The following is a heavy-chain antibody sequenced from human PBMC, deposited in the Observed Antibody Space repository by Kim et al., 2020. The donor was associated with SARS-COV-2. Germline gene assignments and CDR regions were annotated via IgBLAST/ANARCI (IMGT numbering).Heavy chain of an antibody. Sequence: SETLSLTCTVSGGSISSGDYYWSWLRQPPGKGLEWIGYIYYSGSTYYNPSLKSRVTISVDTSKNQFSLKLSSVTAADTAVYYCARVTATIFGVVLHNDYWGQGTLVTVSS. V-gene: IGHV4-30-4*01. CDR2: IYYSGST. CDR3: ARVTATIFGVVLHNDY. J-gene: IGHJ4*02. D-gene: IGHD3-3*01. CDR1: GGSISSGDYY.